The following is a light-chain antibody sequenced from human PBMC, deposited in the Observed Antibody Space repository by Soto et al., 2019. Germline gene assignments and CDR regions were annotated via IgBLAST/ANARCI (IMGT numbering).Light chain of an antibody. Sequence: EIVLTQSPGTRSLSPGERDTLSCRASQTISSSFLAWYQQKRGQPTRLLLFGASTRATGVPDRFSGSGSGTDFTLSISELDPEDFAVYYCQHYDWSLSWTFGQGTKVDIK. CDR3: QHYDWSLSWT. CDR1: QTISSSF. V-gene: IGKV3-20*01. CDR2: GAS. J-gene: IGKJ1*01.